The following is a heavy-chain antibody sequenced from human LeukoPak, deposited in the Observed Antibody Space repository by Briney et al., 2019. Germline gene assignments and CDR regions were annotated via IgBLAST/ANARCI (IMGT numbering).Heavy chain of an antibody. Sequence: GGSLRLSCAASGFTFSSYWMSWVRQAPGKGLEWVANIKQDGSEKYYVDSVKGRFTISRDNAKNSLYLQMNSLRAEDTAVYYCARDTGWNYYYYYYYMDVWGKGTTVTVSS. J-gene: IGHJ6*03. CDR3: ARDTGWNYYYYYYYMDV. CDR1: GFTFSSYW. CDR2: IKQDGSEK. V-gene: IGHV3-7*01. D-gene: IGHD1-7*01.